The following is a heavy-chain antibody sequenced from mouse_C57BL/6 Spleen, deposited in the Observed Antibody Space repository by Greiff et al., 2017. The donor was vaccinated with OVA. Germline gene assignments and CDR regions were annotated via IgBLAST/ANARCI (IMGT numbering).Heavy chain of an antibody. D-gene: IGHD1-1*01. J-gene: IGHJ3*01. CDR2: IYPRSGNT. CDR1: GYTFTSYG. V-gene: IGHV1-81*01. CDR3: ARSRFITTAGAWFAY. Sequence: QVQLKESGAELARPGASVKLSCKASGYTFTSYGISWVKQRTGQGLEWIGEIYPRSGNTYYNEKFKGKATLTADKSSSTAYMELRSLTSEDSAVYFCARSRFITTAGAWFAYWGQGTLVTVSA.